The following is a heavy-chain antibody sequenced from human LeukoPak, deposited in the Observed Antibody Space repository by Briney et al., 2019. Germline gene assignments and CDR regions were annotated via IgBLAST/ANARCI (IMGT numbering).Heavy chain of an antibody. V-gene: IGHV1-46*01. CDR1: GYTFTSYY. CDR2: INPSGGST. CDR3: AREHIRYFDY. Sequence: ASVKVSCKASGYTFTSYYMHWVRQAPGQGLEWMGIINPSGGSTGYAQKFQGRVTMTRDTSTSTDYMELSSLRSEDTAVYYCAREHIRYFDYWGQGTLVTVSS. J-gene: IGHJ4*02.